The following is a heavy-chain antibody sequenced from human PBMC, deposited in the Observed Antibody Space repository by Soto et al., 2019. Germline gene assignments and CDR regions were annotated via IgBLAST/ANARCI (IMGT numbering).Heavy chain of an antibody. D-gene: IGHD6-19*01. Sequence: GGSLRLSCAASGFTFSSYGMHWVRQAPGKGLEWVAVIWYDGSNKYYADSVKGRFTISRDNSKNTLYLQMKSLRAEDTAVYYCARDGRSGWYPQYNWFDPWGQGTLVTVSS. V-gene: IGHV3-33*01. CDR3: ARDGRSGWYPQYNWFDP. J-gene: IGHJ5*02. CDR1: GFTFSSYG. CDR2: IWYDGSNK.